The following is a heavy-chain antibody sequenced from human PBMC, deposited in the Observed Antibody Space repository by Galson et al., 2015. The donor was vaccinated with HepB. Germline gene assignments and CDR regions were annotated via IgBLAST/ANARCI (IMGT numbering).Heavy chain of an antibody. J-gene: IGHJ2*01. V-gene: IGHV4-59*01. D-gene: IGHD3-22*01. CDR2: IYYTGST. CDR3: ARAPSAIVVRYFDV. Sequence: ETLSLTCTVSGGSISSSYWSWIRQSPGKGLEWIGYIYYTGSTNYNPSLKNRVTMSVDTSKNQFSLRLGSVTAADTAVYYCARAPSAIVVRYFDVWGRGTLVTVSS. CDR1: GGSISSSY.